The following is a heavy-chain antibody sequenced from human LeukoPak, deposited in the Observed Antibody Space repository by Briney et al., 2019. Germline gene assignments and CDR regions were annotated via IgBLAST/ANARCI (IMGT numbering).Heavy chain of an antibody. CDR2: ISYDGSNK. CDR3: ARGYSSGWY. V-gene: IGHV3-30*03. J-gene: IGHJ4*02. CDR1: RFTFSSYG. Sequence: PGRSLRLSCAASRFTFSSYGMHWVRQAPGKGLEWVAVISYDGSNKYYADSVKGRFTISRDNSKNTLYLQMNSLRAEDTAVYYCARGYSSGWYWGQGTLVTVSS. D-gene: IGHD6-19*01.